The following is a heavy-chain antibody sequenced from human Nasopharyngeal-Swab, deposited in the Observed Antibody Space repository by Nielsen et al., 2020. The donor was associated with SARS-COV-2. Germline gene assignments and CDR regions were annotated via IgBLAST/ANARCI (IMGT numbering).Heavy chain of an antibody. CDR1: GGSISSSSYY. CDR3: VRVGPSSDYFDY. Sequence: GSLRLSYTVSGGSISSSSYYWGWIRQPPGKGLEWIGSIYYSGSTYYNPSLKSRVTISVDTSKNQFSLKLSSVTAADTAVYYCVRVGPSSDYFDYWGQGTLVTVSS. J-gene: IGHJ4*02. V-gene: IGHV4-39*01. CDR2: IYYSGST. D-gene: IGHD6-6*01.